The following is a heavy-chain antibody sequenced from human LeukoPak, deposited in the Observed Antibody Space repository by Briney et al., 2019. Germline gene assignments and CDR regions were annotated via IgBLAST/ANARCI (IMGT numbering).Heavy chain of an antibody. CDR2: INPSGGST. CDR1: GYTFTSYY. D-gene: IGHD3-22*01. Sequence: ASVKVSCKASGYTFTSYYMHWVRQAPGQGLEWMGIINPSGGSTSYAQKFQGRVTMTEDTSTDTAYMELSSLRSEDTAVYYCATSKGRGAYYDSSGYVYWGQGTLVTVPS. V-gene: IGHV1-46*01. CDR3: ATSKGRGAYYDSSGYVY. J-gene: IGHJ4*02.